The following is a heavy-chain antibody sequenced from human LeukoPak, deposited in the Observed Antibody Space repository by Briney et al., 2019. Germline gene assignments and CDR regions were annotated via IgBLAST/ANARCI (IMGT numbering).Heavy chain of an antibody. V-gene: IGHV3-30*02. CDR1: GFTFSSYG. CDR3: AQNLAAAGPYFDY. J-gene: IGHJ4*02. Sequence: TGGSLRLSCAASGFTFSSYGMHWVRQAPGKGLEWVAFIRYDGSNKYYADSVKGRFTISRDNSKNTLYLQMNSLRAEDTAVYYCAQNLAAAGPYFDYWGQGTLVTVSS. CDR2: IRYDGSNK. D-gene: IGHD6-13*01.